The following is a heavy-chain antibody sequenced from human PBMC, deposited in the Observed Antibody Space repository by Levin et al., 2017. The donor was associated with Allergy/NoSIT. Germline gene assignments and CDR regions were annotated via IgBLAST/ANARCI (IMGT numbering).Heavy chain of an antibody. Sequence: SLKISCAASGFTFDDYAMHWVRQAPGKGLEWVSGISWNSGSIGYADSAKGRFTISRDNAKSSLYLQMNSLRTEDTALYYCARDNIGLPDAFDIWGQGTMVIVSS. V-gene: IGHV3-9*01. CDR1: GFTFDDYA. J-gene: IGHJ3*02. CDR3: ARDNIGLPDAFDI. CDR2: ISWNSGSI. D-gene: IGHD3-10*01.